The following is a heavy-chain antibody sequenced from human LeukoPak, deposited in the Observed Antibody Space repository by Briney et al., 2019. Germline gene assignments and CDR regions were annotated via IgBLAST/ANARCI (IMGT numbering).Heavy chain of an antibody. V-gene: IGHV3-23*01. CDR1: GFSFSSYG. CDR3: AKSYGISMIVVVITSFDY. D-gene: IGHD3-22*01. Sequence: TGGSLRPSCAASGFSFSSYGMSWVRQAPGKGLEWVSSIGDSGVDTYYADSVKGRFTISRDNSKSTLYLEMNSLRAEDTAVYYCAKSYGISMIVVVITSFDYWGQGTLVTVSS. CDR2: IGDSGVDT. J-gene: IGHJ4*02.